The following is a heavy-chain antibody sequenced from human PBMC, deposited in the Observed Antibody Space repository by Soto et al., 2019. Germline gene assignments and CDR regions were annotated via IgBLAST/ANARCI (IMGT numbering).Heavy chain of an antibody. CDR3: AKDLYSSGWYFDY. J-gene: IGHJ4*02. V-gene: IGHV3-30*18. CDR1: GFTFSSYE. D-gene: IGHD6-19*01. Sequence: GGSLRLSCAASGFTFSSYEMNWVRQAPGKGLEWVAVISYDGSNKYYADSVKGRFTISRDNSKNTLYLQMNSLRAEDTAVYYCAKDLYSSGWYFDYWGQGTLVTVSS. CDR2: ISYDGSNK.